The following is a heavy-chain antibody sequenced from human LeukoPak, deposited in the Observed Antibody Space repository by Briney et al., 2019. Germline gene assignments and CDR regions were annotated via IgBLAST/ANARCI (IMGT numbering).Heavy chain of an antibody. CDR3: AKFQGWRVSDYYFDY. Sequence: PGGSLRLSCAASGFTFSNFAMSWVRQAPGQGLEWVSTILKTGSTTFYADSVKGRFIISRDNSENTLYLQVSSLRAEDTAVYYCAKFQGWRVSDYYFDYWGQGALVTVSS. V-gene: IGHV3-23*05. D-gene: IGHD4/OR15-4a*01. CDR1: GFTFSNFA. CDR2: ILKTGSTT. J-gene: IGHJ4*02.